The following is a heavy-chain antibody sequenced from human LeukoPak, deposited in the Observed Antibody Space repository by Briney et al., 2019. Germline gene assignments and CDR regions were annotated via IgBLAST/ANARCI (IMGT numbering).Heavy chain of an antibody. CDR2: IKKDGSEK. CDR1: GFTFSSYW. V-gene: IGHV3-7*01. D-gene: IGHD3-3*01. CDR3: ARVEWFPIANAFDI. J-gene: IGHJ3*02. Sequence: GGSLRLSCAASGFTFSSYWMSWVRQAPGKGLEWVANIKKDGSEKYYVDSVKGRFTISRDNAKNSLYLQMNSLRAEDTAVYYCARVEWFPIANAFDIWGQGTMVTVSS.